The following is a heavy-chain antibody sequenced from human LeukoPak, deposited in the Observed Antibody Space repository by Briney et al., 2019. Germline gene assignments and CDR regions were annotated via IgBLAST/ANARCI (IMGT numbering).Heavy chain of an antibody. CDR3: ARTLPGPPYSNSIRVYYYYYYMDV. Sequence: SVKVSCKASGGTFSSYAISWVRQAPGQGLEWMGGIIPIFGTANYAQKFQGRVTITTDESTSTAYMELSSLRSEDTAVYYCARTLPGPPYSNSIRVYYYYYYMDVWGKGTTVTVSS. J-gene: IGHJ6*03. D-gene: IGHD4-11*01. V-gene: IGHV1-69*05. CDR1: GGTFSSYA. CDR2: IIPIFGTA.